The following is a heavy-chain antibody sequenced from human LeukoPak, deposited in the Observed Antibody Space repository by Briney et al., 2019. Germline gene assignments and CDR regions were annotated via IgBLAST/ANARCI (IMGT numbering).Heavy chain of an antibody. Sequence: PWETLSITCTVSGGAIISSSFYWVWIRQPPGRGLEWIGSIYSSGSTYYNPSVNSRATISVDTSKKELSLELSSVTAADTSMYYCARLYYSDSAFDYWGQGTLVTVSS. D-gene: IGHD3-10*01. CDR3: ARLYYSDSAFDY. J-gene: IGHJ4*01. CDR2: IYSSGST. V-gene: IGHV4-39*01. CDR1: GGAIISSSFY.